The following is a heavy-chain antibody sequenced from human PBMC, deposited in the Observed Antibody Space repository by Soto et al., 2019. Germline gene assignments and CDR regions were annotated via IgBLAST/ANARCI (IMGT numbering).Heavy chain of an antibody. CDR3: ARDQDYYGMDV. Sequence: PSETLSLTCAVYGGSFSGYYWTWIRQPPGTGLEWIGEINHSGSTYYNPSLKSRVTISVDTSKNQFSLKLSSVTAADTAVYYCARDQDYYGMDVWGQGTTVTVSS. V-gene: IGHV4-34*09. CDR1: GGSFSGYY. J-gene: IGHJ6*02. CDR2: INHSGST.